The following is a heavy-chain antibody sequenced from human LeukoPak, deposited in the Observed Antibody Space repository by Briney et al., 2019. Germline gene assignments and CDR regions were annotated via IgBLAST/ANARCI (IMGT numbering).Heavy chain of an antibody. CDR2: IGQDGSEK. CDR1: GFIFNNHW. J-gene: IGHJ4*02. Sequence: GGSLRLSCVASGFIFNNHWMGWVRQAPGKGLEWVANIGQDGSEKYFADSVKGRFTISRENAKNSLYLQMNSLRAEDTAVYYCTRGYYRVDFWGQGTLVTVSS. D-gene: IGHD2-15*01. V-gene: IGHV3-7*04. CDR3: TRGYYRVDF.